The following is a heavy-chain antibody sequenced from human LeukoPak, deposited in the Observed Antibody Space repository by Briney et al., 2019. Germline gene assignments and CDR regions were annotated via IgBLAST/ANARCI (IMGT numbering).Heavy chain of an antibody. Sequence: GGSLKLSCAASGFTFSGSVMHWVRQASWKGLEGVGRLGRKADGYATTYAASVKGRFTISRDDSKNTAYLRMNSLKTEDTAVYYCIRHNPAGVPPNWFDPWGQGTLVTVSS. CDR1: GFTFSGSV. D-gene: IGHD1-14*01. CDR2: LGRKADGYAT. CDR3: IRHNPAGVPPNWFDP. J-gene: IGHJ5*02. V-gene: IGHV3-73*01.